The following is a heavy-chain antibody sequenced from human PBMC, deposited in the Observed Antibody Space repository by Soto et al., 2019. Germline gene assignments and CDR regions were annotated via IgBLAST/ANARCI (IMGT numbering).Heavy chain of an antibody. D-gene: IGHD6-13*01. J-gene: IGHJ6*02. CDR2: IYYSGST. V-gene: IGHV4-31*03. CDR3: ARELVGQLVPLHGMDV. CDR1: GGSISSGGYY. Sequence: SETLSLTCTVSGGSISSGGYYWSWIRQHPGKGLEWIGYIYYSGSTYYNPSLKSRVTISVDTSKNQFSLKLSSVTAADTAVYYCARELVGQLVPLHGMDVWGQGTTVTVSS.